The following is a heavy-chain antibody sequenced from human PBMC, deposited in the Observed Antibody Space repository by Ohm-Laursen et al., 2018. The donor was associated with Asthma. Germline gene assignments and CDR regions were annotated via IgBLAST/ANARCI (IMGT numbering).Heavy chain of an antibody. CDR1: GFTFSSYG. V-gene: IGHV3-30*03. D-gene: IGHD6-6*01. CDR3: ARGYSSSSLFVLYYYNMDV. CDR2: ISYDGSNK. Sequence: SLRLSCTASGFTFSSYGMHWVRQAPGKGLEWVAVISYDGSNKYYADSVKGRFTVSRDDSKNSLYLQMNSLRAEDTAVYYCARGYSSSSLFVLYYYNMDVWGQGTTVTVSS. J-gene: IGHJ6*02.